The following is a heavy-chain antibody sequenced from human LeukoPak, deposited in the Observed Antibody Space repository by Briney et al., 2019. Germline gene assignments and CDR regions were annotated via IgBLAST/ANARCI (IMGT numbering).Heavy chain of an antibody. CDR3: ARDRVLRFLEWLSPDGGAFDI. J-gene: IGHJ3*02. CDR2: IYHSGST. CDR1: GGSISSGGYS. V-gene: IGHV4-30-2*01. D-gene: IGHD3-3*01. Sequence: DPSETLSLTCAVSGGSISSGGYSWSWIRQPPGKGLEWIGYIYHSGSTYYNPSLKSRVTISVDRSKNQFSLKLSSVTAADTAVYYCARDRVLRFLEWLSPDGGAFDIWGQGTMVTVSS.